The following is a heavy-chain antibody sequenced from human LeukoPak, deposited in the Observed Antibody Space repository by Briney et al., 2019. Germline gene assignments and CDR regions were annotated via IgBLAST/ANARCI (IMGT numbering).Heavy chain of an antibody. D-gene: IGHD6-13*01. CDR2: IYYSGST. V-gene: IGHV4-39*07. CDR1: GGSISSSSYY. J-gene: IGHJ5*02. Sequence: SETLSLTCTVSGGSISSSSYYWGWIRQPPGKGLEWIGSIYYSGSTNYNPSLKSRVTISVDTSKNQFSLKLSSVTAADTAVYHCARQEQQLIYNWFDPWGQGTLVTVSS. CDR3: ARQEQQLIYNWFDP.